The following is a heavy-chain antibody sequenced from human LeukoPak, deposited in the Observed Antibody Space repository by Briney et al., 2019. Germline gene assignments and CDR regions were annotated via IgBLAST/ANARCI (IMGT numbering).Heavy chain of an antibody. Sequence: SETLSLTCTVSGGSISSYYWSWIRQPPGKGLEWIGYIYYSGSTNYNPSLKSRVTISVDTSKNQFSLKLSSVTAADTAVYYCARDSTSSSEYYYGMDVWGQGTSVTVSS. V-gene: IGHV4-59*01. CDR1: GGSISSYY. CDR2: IYYSGST. J-gene: IGHJ6*02. CDR3: ARDSTSSSEYYYGMDV. D-gene: IGHD6-13*01.